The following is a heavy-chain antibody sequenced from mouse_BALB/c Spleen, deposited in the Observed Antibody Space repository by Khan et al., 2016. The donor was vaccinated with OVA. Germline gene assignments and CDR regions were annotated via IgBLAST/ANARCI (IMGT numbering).Heavy chain of an antibody. CDR3: AGQNRWLLQRGFYFDY. Sequence: QIQLVQSGPELKKPGETVKISCKASGYTFTNYGMNWVKQAPGKGLKWMGWINTYTGEPTYADDFKGRFAFSLETSASTAYLQINNLKNEDTSTYFCAGQNRWLLQRGFYFDYWGQGTTLTVSS. D-gene: IGHD2-3*01. CDR2: INTYTGEP. V-gene: IGHV9-3-1*01. J-gene: IGHJ2*01. CDR1: GYTFTNYG.